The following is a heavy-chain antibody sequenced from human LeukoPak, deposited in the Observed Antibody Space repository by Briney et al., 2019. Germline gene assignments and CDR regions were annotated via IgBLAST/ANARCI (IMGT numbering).Heavy chain of an antibody. CDR2: IYTSGST. J-gene: IGHJ5*02. V-gene: IGHV4-4*07. CDR1: GGSISSYY. Sequence: SETLSLTCTVSGGSISSYYWSWIRQPAGKGLEWIGRIYTSGSTNYNPSLKRRVTMSVDPSKNQFSLKLSSVTAADTAVYYCARAKLLWFGELSGWFDPWGQGTLVTVSS. CDR3: ARAKLLWFGELSGWFDP. D-gene: IGHD3-10*01.